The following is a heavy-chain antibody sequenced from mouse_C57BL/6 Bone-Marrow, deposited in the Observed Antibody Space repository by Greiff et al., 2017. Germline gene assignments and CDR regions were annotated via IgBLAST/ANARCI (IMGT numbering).Heavy chain of an antibody. V-gene: IGHV5-12*01. J-gene: IGHJ4*01. CDR1: GFTFSDYY. CDR2: ISNGGGST. Sequence: EVKLMESGGGLVQPGGSLKLSCAASGFTFSDYYMYWVRQTPEKRLEWVAYISNGGGSTYYPDTVKGRFTISRDDAKNTLYLQMSRLKSEDTAMYYCARHAPPRIYYAMDYWGQGTSVTVSS. CDR3: ARHAPPRIYYAMDY.